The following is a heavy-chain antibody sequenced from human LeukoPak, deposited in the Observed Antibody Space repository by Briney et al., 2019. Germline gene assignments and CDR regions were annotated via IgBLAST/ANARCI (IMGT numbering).Heavy chain of an antibody. CDR1: GFTFRSYW. D-gene: IGHD1-26*01. Sequence: SGGSLRLSCAASGFTFRSYWMDWVRQAPGQELVWVSHIKSDGSITNYADSVKGRFTISRDNAKNTLYLQMNSLRAEDTAVYYCARLVGTTTPGVDYWGQGTLVTVSS. V-gene: IGHV3-74*01. CDR2: IKSDGSIT. CDR3: ARLVGTTTPGVDY. J-gene: IGHJ4*02.